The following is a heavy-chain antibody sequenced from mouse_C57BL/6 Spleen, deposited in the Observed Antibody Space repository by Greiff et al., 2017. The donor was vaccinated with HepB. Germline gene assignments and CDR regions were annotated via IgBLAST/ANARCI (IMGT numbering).Heavy chain of an antibody. CDR3: ARQALYYYGSSPFAY. CDR1: GFTFSDYY. Sequence: VQLKESGGGLVQPGGSLKLSCAASGFTFSDYYMYWVRQTPEKRLEWVAYISNGGGSTYYPDTVKGRFTISRDNAKNTLYLQMSRLKSEDTAMYYCARQALYYYGSSPFAYWGQGTLVTVSA. D-gene: IGHD1-1*01. V-gene: IGHV5-12*01. CDR2: ISNGGGST. J-gene: IGHJ3*01.